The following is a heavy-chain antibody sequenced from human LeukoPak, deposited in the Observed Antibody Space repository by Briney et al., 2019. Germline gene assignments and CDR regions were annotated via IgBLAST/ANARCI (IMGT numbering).Heavy chain of an antibody. Sequence: GGSLRLSCAASAFTLSNYSMAWVRQAPGKGLEWVSYITPGGRTMYNADSVKGRFIISRDNVKDSLYLQMDSLRDEDTAVYFCATGGGGYWGQGTLVTVSS. CDR3: ATGGGGY. V-gene: IGHV3-48*02. D-gene: IGHD3-16*01. CDR2: ITPGGRTM. J-gene: IGHJ4*02. CDR1: AFTLSNYS.